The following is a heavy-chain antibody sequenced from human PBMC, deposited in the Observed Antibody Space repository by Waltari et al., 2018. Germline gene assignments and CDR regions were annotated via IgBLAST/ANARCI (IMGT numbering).Heavy chain of an antibody. J-gene: IGHJ6*02. D-gene: IGHD3-10*01. Sequence: QVQLQESGPGLVKPSETLSLTCTVSGGSISSHYWSWIRQPPGKGLEWIGYIYYSGSTNYNPSLKSRVTISVDTSKNQFSLKLSSVTAADTAVYYCAGVRRVQGVIITRDYYYGMDVWGQGTTVTVSS. CDR3: AGVRRVQGVIITRDYYYGMDV. CDR1: GGSISSHY. V-gene: IGHV4-59*11. CDR2: IYYSGST.